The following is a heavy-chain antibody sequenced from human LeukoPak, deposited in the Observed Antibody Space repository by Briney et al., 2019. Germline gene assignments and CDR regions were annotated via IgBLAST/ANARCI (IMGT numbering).Heavy chain of an antibody. Sequence: GESLKISCKGSGYSFTTYWIGWVRQMPGKGLEWMGIIYPGDSDTRYSPSFQGQVTISADKSSSTAYLQWSSLKASDTAMYYCARRGWSSTSCSGYWGQGTLVTVSS. J-gene: IGHJ4*02. CDR3: ARRGWSSTSCSGY. CDR2: IYPGDSDT. D-gene: IGHD2-2*01. CDR1: GYSFTTYW. V-gene: IGHV5-51*01.